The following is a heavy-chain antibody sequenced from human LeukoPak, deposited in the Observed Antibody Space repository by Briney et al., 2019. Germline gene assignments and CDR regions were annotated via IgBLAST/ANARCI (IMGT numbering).Heavy chain of an antibody. J-gene: IGHJ4*02. Sequence: GGSLRLSCSASGFPFSSYAMHWVRQAPGKGLEYVSAISSNGGSTYYADSVKGRFTISRDDSKNTVYLQMNSLKAEDTAFYYCAKNTILVATENWGQGTLVTVSS. CDR3: AKNTILVATEN. CDR2: ISSNGGST. CDR1: GFPFSSYA. V-gene: IGHV3-64*04. D-gene: IGHD5-12*01.